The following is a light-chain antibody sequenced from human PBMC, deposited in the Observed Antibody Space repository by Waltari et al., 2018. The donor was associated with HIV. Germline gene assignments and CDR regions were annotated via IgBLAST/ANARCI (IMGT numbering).Light chain of an antibody. CDR3: QQYNSYSWT. CDR2: KAS. Sequence: DIQMTQSPSTLSASVGDRVTITCRASQSISSWLAWYQQKSGKAPKLLIYKASSLKSGVPSRFSGSGSGTEFTLTINSLQPDDFATYYCQQYNSYSWTFGQGTKVE. V-gene: IGKV1-5*03. CDR1: QSISSW. J-gene: IGKJ1*01.